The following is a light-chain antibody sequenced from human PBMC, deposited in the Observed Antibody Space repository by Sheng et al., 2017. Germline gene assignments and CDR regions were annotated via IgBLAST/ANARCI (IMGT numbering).Light chain of an antibody. CDR2: KAS. CDR1: QSISSW. J-gene: IGKJ1*01. Sequence: DIQMTQSPSTLSASVGDRVTITCRASQSISSWLAWFQQKPGKAPNLLIYKASSLESGVPSRFSGSVSGTDFTLTISCLQSEDFATYYCQQYYSYPQTFGQGTKVEIK. V-gene: IGKV1-5*03. CDR3: QQYYSYPQT.